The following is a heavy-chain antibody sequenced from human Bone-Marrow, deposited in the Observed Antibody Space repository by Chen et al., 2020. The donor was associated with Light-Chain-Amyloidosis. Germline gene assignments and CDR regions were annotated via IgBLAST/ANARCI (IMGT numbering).Heavy chain of an antibody. D-gene: IGHD3-10*01. J-gene: IGHJ4*02. Sequence: ITLKESGPTLVKPTQTLTLTCTFSGFSLSTSGVGVGWIRQPPGKALEWLALIYWDDDKRYSPSLKSRLTITEDTSKNQVVLIMTNMDPVDTATYYCAHRLKVQGVIGFDYWGQGTLVTVSS. CDR2: IYWDDDK. CDR3: AHRLKVQGVIGFDY. V-gene: IGHV2-5*02. CDR1: GFSLSTSGVG.